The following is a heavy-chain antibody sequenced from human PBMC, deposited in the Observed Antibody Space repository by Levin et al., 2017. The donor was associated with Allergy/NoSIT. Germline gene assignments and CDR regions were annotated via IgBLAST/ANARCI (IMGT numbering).Heavy chain of an antibody. J-gene: IGHJ4*02. CDR3: ARAEVGSEH. V-gene: IGHV4-61*02. D-gene: IGHD3-10*01. Sequence: SQTLSLTCTVSGGSISSGSYYWSWIRQPAAKGLEWIGRIYSSGSANYNPSLKSRVTISGDTSKNQFSLKLSSVTAADTAVYYCARAEVGSEHWGQGTLVIVSS. CDR2: IYSSGSA. CDR1: GGSISSGSYY.